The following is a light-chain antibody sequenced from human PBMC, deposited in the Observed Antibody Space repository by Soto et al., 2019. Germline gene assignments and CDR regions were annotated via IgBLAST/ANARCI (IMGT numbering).Light chain of an antibody. Sequence: QSALTQPLSVSGSPGQSVTVSCTGTSSDVGGYDFVSWHQQHPGKAPKLMIYDVSKRPSGVPDRFSGSKSGNTASLTISGLQAEDEAVYFCCSYAATYVYVFGTGTKLTV. CDR1: SSDVGGYDF. CDR3: CSYAATYVYV. CDR2: DVS. V-gene: IGLV2-11*01. J-gene: IGLJ1*01.